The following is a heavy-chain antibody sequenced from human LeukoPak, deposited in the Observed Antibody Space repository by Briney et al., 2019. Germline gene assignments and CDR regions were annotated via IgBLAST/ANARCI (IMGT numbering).Heavy chain of an antibody. D-gene: IGHD1-26*01. CDR1: GFTFSSYV. V-gene: IGHV3-23*01. CDR3: AKLPSGSYFDSDY. Sequence: GASLRLSCAASGFTFSSYVMSWVRQAPGKGLEWVSAISTRGSSTNCADSVKGRFTISRDNSKNTLYLQMNSLRAEDTAVYYCAKLPSGSYFDSDYWGQGTLVTVSS. CDR2: ISTRGSST. J-gene: IGHJ4*02.